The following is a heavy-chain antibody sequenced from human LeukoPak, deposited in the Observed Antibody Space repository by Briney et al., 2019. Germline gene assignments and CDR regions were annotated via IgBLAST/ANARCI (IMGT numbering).Heavy chain of an antibody. Sequence: ASVKVSCKASGYTFTGYYMHWVRQAPGQGLEWMGWINPNSGGTNYAQRFQGRVAMTRDTSISTAYMELSSLTSDDTAVYYCARSARHCNNGVCFTDYYIDLWGKGTTVIVSS. CDR3: ARSARHCNNGVCFTDYYIDL. CDR2: INPNSGGT. V-gene: IGHV1-2*02. J-gene: IGHJ6*03. D-gene: IGHD2-8*01. CDR1: GYTFTGYY.